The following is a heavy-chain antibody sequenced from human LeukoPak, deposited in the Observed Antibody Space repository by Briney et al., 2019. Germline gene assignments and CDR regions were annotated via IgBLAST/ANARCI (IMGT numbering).Heavy chain of an antibody. J-gene: IGHJ6*02. CDR3: ARLELLWSGGLSTGRAWGMDV. CDR2: FYHSGSN. V-gene: IGHV4-4*02. Sequence: PSETLSLTCAVSGGSFSSSNWWTWVRPPPGEVLEWMGDFYHSGSNNYNASLKSRLTISIDKSKNQVSLKLSSVTAADTAVYYCARLELLWSGGLSTGRAWGMDVWGQGTTVTVSS. D-gene: IGHD3-10*01. CDR1: GGSFSSSNW.